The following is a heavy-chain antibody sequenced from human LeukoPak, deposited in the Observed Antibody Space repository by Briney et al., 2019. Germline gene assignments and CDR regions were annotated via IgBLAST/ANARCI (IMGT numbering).Heavy chain of an antibody. D-gene: IGHD3-10*01. Sequence: PSETLSLTCAVSGGSISSSGYSWSWIRQPPGKGLEWIGYIYHSGSTYYNPSLKSRVTISVDRSKNQFSLKLSSVTAADTAVYYCAREGYYGSGSYYSAFDIWGQGTTVTVSS. CDR3: AREGYYGSGSYYSAFDI. CDR2: IYHSGST. CDR1: GGSISSSGYS. V-gene: IGHV4-30-2*01. J-gene: IGHJ3*02.